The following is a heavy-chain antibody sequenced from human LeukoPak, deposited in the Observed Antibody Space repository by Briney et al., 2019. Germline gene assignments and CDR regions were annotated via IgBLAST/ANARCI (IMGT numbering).Heavy chain of an antibody. Sequence: SETLSLTCTVSGGSISSYYWSWIRQPPGKGLEWIGYIYTSGSTNYNPSLKSRVTISVDTSKNQFSLKLSSVTAADTAVYYCAGILGATTQQFDYWGQGTLVTVSS. D-gene: IGHD1-26*01. CDR1: GGSISSYY. CDR3: AGILGATTQQFDY. J-gene: IGHJ4*02. CDR2: IYTSGST. V-gene: IGHV4-4*09.